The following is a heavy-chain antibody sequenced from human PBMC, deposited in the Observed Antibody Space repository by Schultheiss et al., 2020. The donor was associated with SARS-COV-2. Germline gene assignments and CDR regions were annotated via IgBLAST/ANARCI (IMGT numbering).Heavy chain of an antibody. CDR2: ISSSGSYM. CDR1: GFTFSNAW. J-gene: IGHJ6*02. V-gene: IGHV3-21*01. CDR3: ARDYGMDV. Sequence: GESLKISFAASGFTFSNAWMNWVRQAPGKGLEWVSSISSSGSYMYYADSVKGRFTISRDNAKNSLYLQMNSLRAEDTAVYYCARDYGMDVWGQGTTVTVSS.